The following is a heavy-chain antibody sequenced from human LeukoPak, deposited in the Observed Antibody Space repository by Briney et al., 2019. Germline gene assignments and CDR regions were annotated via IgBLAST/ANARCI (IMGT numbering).Heavy chain of an antibody. CDR3: ARASPRCSYYFY. CDR1: GGSISSYY. V-gene: IGHV4-59*01. Sequence: SETLSLTCTVSGGSISSYYWSWSRQPPGRGLEWIGYIYYSGSANYNTSLKSRVTIPVEKSKNQFSLKLSSVAAAEAAVYYCARASPRCSYYFYWGQGTMVTVSS. J-gene: IGHJ4*02. D-gene: IGHD3-22*01. CDR2: IYYSGSA.